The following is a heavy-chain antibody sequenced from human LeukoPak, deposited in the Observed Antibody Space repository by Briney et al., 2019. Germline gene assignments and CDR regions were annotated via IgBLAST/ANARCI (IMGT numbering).Heavy chain of an antibody. V-gene: IGHV1-18*01. Sequence: ASVKVSCTASGYTFTSYGISWVRQAPGQGLEWMGWISAYNGNTNYAQKLQGRVTMTTDTSTSTAYMELRSLRSDDTAVYYCAVMPSAADYYYYGMDVWGQGTTVTVSS. J-gene: IGHJ6*02. CDR1: GYTFTSYG. D-gene: IGHD2-2*01. CDR3: AVMPSAADYYYYGMDV. CDR2: ISAYNGNT.